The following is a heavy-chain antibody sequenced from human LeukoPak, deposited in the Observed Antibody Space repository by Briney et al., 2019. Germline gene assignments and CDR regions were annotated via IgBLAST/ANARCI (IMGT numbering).Heavy chain of an antibody. V-gene: IGHV4-39*07. Sequence: SETLSLTCTVSGGSVSSSSYYWGWIRQPPGKGLEWIGSIYYSGSTYYNPSLKSRVTISVDTSKNQFSLKLSSVTAADTAVYYCARETPPFGESAFDYWGQGTLVTVSS. CDR2: IYYSGST. J-gene: IGHJ4*02. CDR3: ARETPPFGESAFDY. CDR1: GGSVSSSSYY. D-gene: IGHD3-10*01.